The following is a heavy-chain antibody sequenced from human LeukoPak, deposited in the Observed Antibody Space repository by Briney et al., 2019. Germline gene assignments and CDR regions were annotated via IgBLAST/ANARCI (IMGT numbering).Heavy chain of an antibody. V-gene: IGHV1-2*02. CDR1: GYTFTDYF. CDR2: INPNIGDA. J-gene: IGHJ5*01. CDR3: ARMALDGGDSIGFDS. D-gene: IGHD2-21*02. Sequence: GASVKVSCRASGYTFTDYFIHWVRQAPGQGLEWMGWINPNIGDASYAQKFQDSVTMTRDRSINTAYMELSRLTSDDTAVYYCARMALDGGDSIGFDSWGQGTLVTVSS.